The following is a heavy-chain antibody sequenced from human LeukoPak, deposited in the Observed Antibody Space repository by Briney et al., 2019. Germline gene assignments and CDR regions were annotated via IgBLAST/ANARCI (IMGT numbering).Heavy chain of an antibody. Sequence: PGGSLRLSCAASGFTFSSYAMSWVRQAPGKGLEWVSAISGSGGSTYYADSVKGRFTISRDNSRDTLYLQMNSLRAEDTAVYYCAKATEQWLVRGPFDYWGQGTLVTVSS. D-gene: IGHD6-19*01. CDR2: ISGSGGST. CDR1: GFTFSSYA. V-gene: IGHV3-23*01. CDR3: AKATEQWLVRGPFDY. J-gene: IGHJ4*02.